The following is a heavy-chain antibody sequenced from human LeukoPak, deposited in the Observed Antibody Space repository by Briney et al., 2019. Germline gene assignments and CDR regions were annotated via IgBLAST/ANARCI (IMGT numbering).Heavy chain of an antibody. CDR1: GFTFSSYG. CDR3: AKDFGYSSPIDY. CDR2: IWYDGSNK. J-gene: IGHJ4*02. Sequence: GRSLRLSCAASGFTFSSYGMHWVRQAPGKGLEWVAVIWYDGSNKYYADSVKGRFTISRDNSKNTLYLQMNSLRAEDTAVYYCAKDFGYSSPIDYWGQETLVTVSS. D-gene: IGHD6-13*01. V-gene: IGHV3-33*06.